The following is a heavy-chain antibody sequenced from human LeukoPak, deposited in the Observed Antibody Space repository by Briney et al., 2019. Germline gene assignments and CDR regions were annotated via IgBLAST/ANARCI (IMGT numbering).Heavy chain of an antibody. CDR3: ARDASGSTPGPLDY. CDR1: GFTFSSYG. J-gene: IGHJ4*02. V-gene: IGHV3-30*03. D-gene: IGHD3-10*01. Sequence: PGGSLRLSCAASGFTFSSYGMHWVRQAPGKGLEWVAVISYDGSNKYYADSVKGRFTISRDNSKNTLYLQMDSLRGDDTAVYYCARDASGSTPGPLDYWGQGILVTVSS. CDR2: ISYDGSNK.